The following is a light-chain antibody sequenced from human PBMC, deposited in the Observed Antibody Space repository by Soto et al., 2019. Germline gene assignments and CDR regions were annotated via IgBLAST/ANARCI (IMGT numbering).Light chain of an antibody. CDR2: GTS. CDR1: QSVSSSY. Sequence: EMVLTQSPGTLSLSPGERATLSCRASQSVSSSYLAWYQQKPGQAPRLLIYGTSSRATAIPDRVSGSGSGTDFTLTISRLEPEDFAVYYCQQYGSSSWTFGQGTKVEIK. V-gene: IGKV3-20*01. J-gene: IGKJ1*01. CDR3: QQYGSSSWT.